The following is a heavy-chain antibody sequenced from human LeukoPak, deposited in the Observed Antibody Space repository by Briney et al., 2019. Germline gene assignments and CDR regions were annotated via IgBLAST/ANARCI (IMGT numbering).Heavy chain of an antibody. J-gene: IGHJ4*03. V-gene: IGHV3-7*01. CDR3: ARIGYSSSCFDY. D-gene: IGHD6-13*01. Sequence: GGSLRLSCAASGFTFSSYSMNWVRQAPGKGLEWVANIKQDGSEKHYVDSMKGRFTISRDNAKNSLYLQMNSLRAEDTAVYYCARIGYSSSCFDYWGQGTLVTVSS. CDR2: IKQDGSEK. CDR1: GFTFSSYS.